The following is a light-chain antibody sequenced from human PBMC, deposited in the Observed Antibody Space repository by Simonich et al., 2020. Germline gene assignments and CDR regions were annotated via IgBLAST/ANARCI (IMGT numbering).Light chain of an antibody. Sequence: NFMLTQPHSVSDSPGQTVTISCTRNRGSIASNYVQWYQQRPGSAPTTVIYEDNQRPPVVPDRFSGSIDSSSNSASLTISGLKTDDEADYYCQSYDSSNPVVFGGGTKLTVL. J-gene: IGLJ2*01. V-gene: IGLV6-57*03. CDR3: QSYDSSNPVV. CDR2: EDN. CDR1: RGSIASNY.